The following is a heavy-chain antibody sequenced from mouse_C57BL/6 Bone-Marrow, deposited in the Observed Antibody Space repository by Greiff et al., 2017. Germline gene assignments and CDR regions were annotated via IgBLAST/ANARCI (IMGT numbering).Heavy chain of an antibody. CDR3: ARIDYYAMDY. CDR1: GFSLTSYC. V-gene: IGHV2-2*01. Sequence: VQGVESGPGLVQPSQSLSITCTVSGFSLTSYCVHWVRQSPGKGLEWLGVIWRGGSTAYNAAFISRLSISTDNSNSQVFFKMNSLQADDTAIYYCARIDYYAMDYWGQGTSVTVSS. CDR2: IWRGGST. J-gene: IGHJ4*01.